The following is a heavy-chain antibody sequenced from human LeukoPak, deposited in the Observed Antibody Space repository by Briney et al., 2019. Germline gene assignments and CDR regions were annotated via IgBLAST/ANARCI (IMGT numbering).Heavy chain of an antibody. Sequence: SETLSLTCTVSGGSVSSGTYYWSWIRQPPGEGLEWIGYIYYSGSTNYNPSLKSRVTISVDTSKNQFSLKLSSVTAADTAVYYCARSLGAYTSGLLGYWGQGTLVTVSS. CDR3: ARSLGAYTSGLLGY. CDR1: GGSVSSGTYY. J-gene: IGHJ4*02. CDR2: IYYSGST. D-gene: IGHD5-18*01. V-gene: IGHV4-61*01.